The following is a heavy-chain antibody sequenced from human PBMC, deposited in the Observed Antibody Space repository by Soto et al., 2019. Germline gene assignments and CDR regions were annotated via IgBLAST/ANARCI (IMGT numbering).Heavy chain of an antibody. Sequence: GGSLRLSCAASGFTFDDYAMHWVRQAPGKGLEWVSGISWNSGSIGYADSVKGRFTISRDNAKNSLYLQMNSLRAEDTALYYCAKDIRSGWQPNWFDPWGQGTLVTVSS. D-gene: IGHD6-19*01. J-gene: IGHJ5*02. V-gene: IGHV3-9*01. CDR1: GFTFDDYA. CDR3: AKDIRSGWQPNWFDP. CDR2: ISWNSGSI.